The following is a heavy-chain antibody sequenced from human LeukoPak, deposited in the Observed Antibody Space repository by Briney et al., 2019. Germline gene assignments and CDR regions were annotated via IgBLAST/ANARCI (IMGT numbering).Heavy chain of an antibody. D-gene: IGHD7-27*01. J-gene: IGHJ4*02. V-gene: IGHV3-33*01. CDR1: GFTFSNYG. Sequence: GGSLRLSCAASGFTFSNYGMHWVRQAPGKGLEWVAVIRYDGTNKYYADSVKGRFTISRDNSKNTLYLQMNSLRAEDTAVYYCARDLGNWGWNDFWGQGTLVTVSS. CDR2: IRYDGTNK. CDR3: ARDLGNWGWNDF.